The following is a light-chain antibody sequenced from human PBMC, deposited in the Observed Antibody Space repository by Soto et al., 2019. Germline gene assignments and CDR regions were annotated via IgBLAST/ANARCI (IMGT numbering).Light chain of an antibody. Sequence: QPALTQPASVAGSPGQSNTNSCTGTSGDVGVYNYVSWYQQHPGKAPKLMIYEVSNRPSGDSNRASGSKSGNTASMTISGLQAEDEADYYCSSYTSSSTYVFGTGTKVTVL. V-gene: IGLV2-14*01. J-gene: IGLJ1*01. CDR3: SSYTSSSTYV. CDR1: SGDVGVYNY. CDR2: EVS.